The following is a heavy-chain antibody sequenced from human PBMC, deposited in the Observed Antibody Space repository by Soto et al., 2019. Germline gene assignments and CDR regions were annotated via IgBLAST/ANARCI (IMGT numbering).Heavy chain of an antibody. CDR1: GFTFDDYA. Sequence: GGSLRLSCAASGFTFDDYAMHWVRQAPGKGLEWVSGISWNSGSIGYADSVKGRVTMTRNTSISTAYMELSSLRSEDTAVYYCANIVVVAAEDAFDIWGQGTMVTVSS. CDR2: ISWNSGSI. CDR3: ANIVVVAAEDAFDI. J-gene: IGHJ3*02. D-gene: IGHD2-15*01. V-gene: IGHV3-9*01.